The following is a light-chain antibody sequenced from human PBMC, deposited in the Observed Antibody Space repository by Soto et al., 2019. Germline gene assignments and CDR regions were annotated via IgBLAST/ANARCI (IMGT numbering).Light chain of an antibody. Sequence: IGLTQSPGTLSLSPGERATVACSASQSVSSSYVAWYQQKPGQSPRLLIYGESSRATGIPERLSGSGSGKDFTITISTLEPKDFAFYYCQQYGSSPLTFGGGTKVYIK. J-gene: IGKJ4*01. CDR1: QSVSSSY. V-gene: IGKV3-20*01. CDR2: GES. CDR3: QQYGSSPLT.